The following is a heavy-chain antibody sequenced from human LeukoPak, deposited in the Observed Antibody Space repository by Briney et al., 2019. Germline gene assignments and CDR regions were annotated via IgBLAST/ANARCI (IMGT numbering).Heavy chain of an antibody. D-gene: IGHD1-26*01. CDR3: ARDQSGEWELLSGWWFDP. J-gene: IGHJ5*02. CDR2: INPSGGFT. CDR1: GYSFSTHW. Sequence: GASVKVSCKASGYSFSTHWMHWVRQAPGQGLEWMGIINPSGGFTSYAQKLQGRVTVTRDMSTSTVYMELSNLRSEDTAVYYCARDQSGEWELLSGWWFDPWGQGTLVIVSS. V-gene: IGHV1-46*01.